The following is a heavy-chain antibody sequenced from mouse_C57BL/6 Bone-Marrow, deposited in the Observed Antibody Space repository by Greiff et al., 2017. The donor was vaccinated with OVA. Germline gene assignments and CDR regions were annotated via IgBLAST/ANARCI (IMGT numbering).Heavy chain of an antibody. CDR1: GYTFTDYY. CDR3: ARGEYVSWFAY. J-gene: IGHJ3*01. V-gene: IGHV1-76*01. CDR2: IYPGSGNT. D-gene: IGHD5-2*01. Sequence: QVQLKESGAELVRPGASVKLSCKASGYTFTDYYINWVKQRPGQGLEWIARIYPGSGNTYYNEKFKGKATLTAEKSSSTAYMQLSSLTSEDSAVYFCARGEYVSWFAYWGQGTLVTVSA.